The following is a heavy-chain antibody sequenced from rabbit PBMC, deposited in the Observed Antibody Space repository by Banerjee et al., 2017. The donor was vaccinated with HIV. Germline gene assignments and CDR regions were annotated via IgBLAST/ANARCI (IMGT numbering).Heavy chain of an antibody. J-gene: IGHJ6*01. V-gene: IGHV1S45*01. CDR1: GFSFSSSYW. CDR3: GRGYYGMDL. Sequence: QEQLVESGGDLVKPGASLTLTCTASGFSFSSSYWICWVRQAPGKGLEWIACIYAGSSGSTYYASWAKGRFTISKTSSTTVTLQMTSLTAADTATYFCGRGYYGMDLWGQGTLVTVS. CDR2: IYAGSSGST.